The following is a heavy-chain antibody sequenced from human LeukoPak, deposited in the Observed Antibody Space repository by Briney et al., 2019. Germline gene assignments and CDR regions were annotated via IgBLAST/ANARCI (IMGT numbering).Heavy chain of an antibody. V-gene: IGHV3-48*02. CDR2: IGSSGSPT. Sequence: GGSLRLSCAASGFAFSSYNMNWVRQAPGKGLEWISSIGSSGSPTHYADAVRGRFTISRDNAENSLYLQMNSLRDDDTALYYCARRPYSDTSGRLSDVWGQGTTVTVS. CDR1: GFAFSSYN. J-gene: IGHJ6*02. D-gene: IGHD3-22*01. CDR3: ARRPYSDTSGRLSDV.